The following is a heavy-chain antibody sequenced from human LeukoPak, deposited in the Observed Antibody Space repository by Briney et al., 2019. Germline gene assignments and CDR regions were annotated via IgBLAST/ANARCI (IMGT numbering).Heavy chain of an antibody. CDR2: IYYSGST. CDR3: ASSPPSGYDAFDI. D-gene: IGHD5-12*01. CDR1: GGSISSGDYY. Sequence: PSETLSLTCTVSGGSISSGDYYWSWIRQPPGKGLEWIGYIYYSGSTYYNPSLKSRVTISVDTSKNQFSLKLSSVTAADTAVYYCASSPPSGYDAFDIWGQGTMVTVSS. J-gene: IGHJ3*02. V-gene: IGHV4-30-4*01.